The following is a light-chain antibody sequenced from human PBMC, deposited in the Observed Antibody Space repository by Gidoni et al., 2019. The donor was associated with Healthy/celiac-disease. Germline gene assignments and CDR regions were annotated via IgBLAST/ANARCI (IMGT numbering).Light chain of an antibody. J-gene: IGKJ4*01. Sequence: EIVLTQSPATLSLSPGERATLSCRASQSVSSYLAWYQQNPGQAPRLLIYDASNRATGIPARFSGSGSGTDFTLTISSLEPEDFAVYYCQQRSNWLTFGGGTKVEFK. V-gene: IGKV3-11*01. CDR3: QQRSNWLT. CDR2: DAS. CDR1: QSVSSY.